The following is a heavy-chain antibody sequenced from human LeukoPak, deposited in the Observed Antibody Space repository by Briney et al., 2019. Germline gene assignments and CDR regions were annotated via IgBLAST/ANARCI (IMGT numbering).Heavy chain of an antibody. D-gene: IGHD6-19*01. CDR3: ARDQTGITVAATGWFDP. Sequence: KTGGSLRLSCAASGFTFSGYYMSWIRQAPGRGLEWVSYISNSGTTRYYADSVKGRFTISRDNAKNSLYLQMNSLRAEDTAVYYCARDQTGITVAATGWFDPWGQGTLVTVSS. CDR2: ISNSGTTR. CDR1: GFTFSGYY. J-gene: IGHJ5*02. V-gene: IGHV3-11*04.